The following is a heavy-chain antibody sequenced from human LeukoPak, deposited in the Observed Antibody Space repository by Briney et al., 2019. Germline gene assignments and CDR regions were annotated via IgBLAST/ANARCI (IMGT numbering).Heavy chain of an antibody. J-gene: IGHJ4*02. V-gene: IGHV3-23*01. Sequence: PGGSRRLSCAASGFTFSSYSMNWVRQAPGKGLEWVSAISGSGGSTYYADSVKGRFTISRDNSKNTLYLQMNSLRAEDTAVYYCAKDRSVDTCRWGQGTLVTVSS. CDR3: AKDRSVDTCR. CDR1: GFTFSSYS. CDR2: ISGSGGST. D-gene: IGHD5-18*01.